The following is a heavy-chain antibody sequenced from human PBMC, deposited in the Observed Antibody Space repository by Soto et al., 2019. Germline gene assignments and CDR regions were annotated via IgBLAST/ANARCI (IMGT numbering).Heavy chain of an antibody. CDR3: ARAGDIVVVVAADAFDI. J-gene: IGHJ3*02. V-gene: IGHV3-30*03. CDR2: ISYDGSNK. Sequence: QVQLVESGGGVVQPGRSLRLSCAASGFTFSSYGMHWVRQAPGKGLEWMAVISYDGSNKYYADSVKGRFTISRDNSKNTLYLQMNSLRAEDTAVYYCARAGDIVVVVAADAFDIWGQGTMVTVSS. D-gene: IGHD2-15*01. CDR1: GFTFSSYG.